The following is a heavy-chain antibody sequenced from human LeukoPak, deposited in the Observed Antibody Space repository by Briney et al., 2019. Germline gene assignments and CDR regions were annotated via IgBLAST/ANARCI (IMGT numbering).Heavy chain of an antibody. V-gene: IGHV3-66*01. Sequence: GGSLRLSRAASGFTVSNYYMHWVRQAPGKGLEWVSVIYSGGSIYDADSVKGRFIISRATSKNTLDLQLISLRDKDTAVYYWARARPMGRYYHGMDVWGQGTTVTVSS. J-gene: IGHJ6*02. CDR2: IYSGGSI. CDR1: GFTVSNYY. CDR3: ARARPMGRYYHGMDV. D-gene: IGHD5-24*01.